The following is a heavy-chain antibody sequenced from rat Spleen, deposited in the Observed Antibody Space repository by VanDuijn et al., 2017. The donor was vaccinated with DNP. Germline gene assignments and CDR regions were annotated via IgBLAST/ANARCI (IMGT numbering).Heavy chain of an antibody. CDR1: GFTFSHYY. CDR3: TTGYGY. Sequence: EVQLVESGEHLVQPGGSMKLSCAASGFTFSHYYMAWVRQAPTTGLEWVASISTGRGTTYYRDSVKGRLTISRDNGKITLYLQMDSLRSEDTATYYCTTGYGYWGQGVMVTVSS. V-gene: IGHV5-27*01. J-gene: IGHJ2*01. CDR2: ISTGRGTT. D-gene: IGHD1-4*01.